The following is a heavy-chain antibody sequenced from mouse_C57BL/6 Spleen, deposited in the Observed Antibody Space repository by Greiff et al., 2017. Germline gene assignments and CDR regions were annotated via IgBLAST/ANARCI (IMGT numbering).Heavy chain of an antibody. D-gene: IGHD4-1*01. V-gene: IGHV5-6*02. CDR2: ISSGGSYN. CDR3: ARTGTNFDV. CDR1: GFTFSSYG. J-gene: IGHJ1*03. Sequence: DVMLVESGGDLVKPGGSLKLSCAASGFTFSSYGMSWVRQTPDKRLEWVATISSGGSYNYYPDSVKGRFTISRDNAKNTLYLQMSSLKSEDTAMYYCARTGTNFDVWGTGTTVTVSS.